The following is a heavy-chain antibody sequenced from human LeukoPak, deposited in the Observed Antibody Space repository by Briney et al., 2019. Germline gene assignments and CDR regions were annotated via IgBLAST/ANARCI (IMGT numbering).Heavy chain of an antibody. D-gene: IGHD2-15*01. CDR3: AKDRSVVAAVYYYYGMDV. J-gene: IGHJ6*02. CDR2: ISGSVGST. Sequence: GGSLRLSCTASGFTFGDYAMSWVRQAPGKGLEWVSAISGSVGSTFYADSVKGRFTISRDNSKNTLHLQMNSLRAEDTAVYYCAKDRSVVAAVYYYYGMDVWGQGTTVTISS. V-gene: IGHV3-23*01. CDR1: GFTFGDYA.